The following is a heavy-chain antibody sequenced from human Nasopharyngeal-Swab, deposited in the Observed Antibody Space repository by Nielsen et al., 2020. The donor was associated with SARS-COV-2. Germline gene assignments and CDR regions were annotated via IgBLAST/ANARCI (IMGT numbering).Heavy chain of an antibody. Sequence: GESLKISCAASGFIFSSYGMHWVRQAPGKGLEWVAVISYDGSNKYYADSVKGRFTISRDNSKNTLYLQMNSLRAEDTAVYFCAKPTRYSSSWYDLLYYFDYWGQGTLVTVSS. CDR2: ISYDGSNK. CDR3: AKPTRYSSSWYDLLYYFDY. V-gene: IGHV3-30*18. D-gene: IGHD6-13*01. CDR1: GFIFSSYG. J-gene: IGHJ4*02.